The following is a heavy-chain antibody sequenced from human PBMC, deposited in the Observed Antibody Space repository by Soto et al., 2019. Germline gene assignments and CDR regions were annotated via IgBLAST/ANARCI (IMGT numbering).Heavy chain of an antibody. Sequence: QVQLVQSGAEVKKPGSSVKVSCKASGGTFSSYAISWVRQAPGQGLEWMGGIIPIFGTANYATKFQGRVTITAAEWTSAAYMELSRLGSEATALSYCARDGGVSDYSPFDSWGQGTLVTVSS. CDR3: ARDGGVSDYSPFDS. D-gene: IGHD4-4*01. V-gene: IGHV1-69*12. CDR2: IIPIFGTA. CDR1: GGTFSSYA. J-gene: IGHJ4*02.